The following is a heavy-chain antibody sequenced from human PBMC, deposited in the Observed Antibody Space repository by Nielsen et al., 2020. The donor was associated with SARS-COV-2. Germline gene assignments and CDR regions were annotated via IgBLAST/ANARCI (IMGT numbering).Heavy chain of an antibody. D-gene: IGHD3-16*02. V-gene: IGHV3-23*01. CDR3: AKDIEGMDV. CDR2: ISGSGGST. CDR1: GFTFSSYA. Sequence: GGSLRLSCAASGFTFSSYAMSWVRQAPGKGLEWVSAISGSGGSTYYADSVKGRFTISRDNAKNSLYLQMNSLRAEDTALYYCAKDIEGMDVWGQGTTVTVSS. J-gene: IGHJ6*02.